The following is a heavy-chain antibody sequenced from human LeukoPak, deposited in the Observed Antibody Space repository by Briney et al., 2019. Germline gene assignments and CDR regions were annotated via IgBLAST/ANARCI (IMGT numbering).Heavy chain of an antibody. D-gene: IGHD3-22*01. V-gene: IGHV1-69*05. CDR1: GYTFTSYA. J-gene: IGHJ5*02. CDR3: ARSFPDYYDSSGYYYVYNWFDP. Sequence: SVKVSCKASGYTFTSYAISWVRQAPGQGLEWMGGIIPIFGTANYAQKFQGRVTITTDESTSTAYMELSSLRSEDTAVYYCARSFPDYYDSSGYYYVYNWFDPWGQGTLVTVSS. CDR2: IIPIFGTA.